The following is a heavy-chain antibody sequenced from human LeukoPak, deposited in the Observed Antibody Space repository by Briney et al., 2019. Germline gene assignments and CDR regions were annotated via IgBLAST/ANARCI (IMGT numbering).Heavy chain of an antibody. D-gene: IGHD4-11*01. Sequence: GGSLRLSCAASGFTFSGYWMSWVRQAPGEGREWGANIKQDGSEKYYVDSVKGRFTISRDNAKNSLYLQMNSLRAEDTAVYYCASSTTKGPYYYYGMDVWGQGTTVTVSS. CDR2: IKQDGSEK. CDR1: GFTFSGYW. V-gene: IGHV3-7*01. CDR3: ASSTTKGPYYYYGMDV. J-gene: IGHJ6*02.